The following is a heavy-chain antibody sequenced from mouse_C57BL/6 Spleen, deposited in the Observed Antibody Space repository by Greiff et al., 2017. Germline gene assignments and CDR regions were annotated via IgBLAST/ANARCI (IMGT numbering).Heavy chain of an antibody. V-gene: IGHV5-4*01. D-gene: IGHD1-1*01. CDR1: GFTFSSYA. CDR3: ARERTPYYYGSSPFDY. Sequence: EVQGVESGGGLVKPGGSLKLSCAASGFTFSSYAMSWVRQTPEKRLEWVATISDGGSYTYYPDNVKGRFTISRDNAKNNLYLQMSHLKSEDTAMYYCARERTPYYYGSSPFDYWGQGTTLTVSS. CDR2: ISDGGSYT. J-gene: IGHJ2*01.